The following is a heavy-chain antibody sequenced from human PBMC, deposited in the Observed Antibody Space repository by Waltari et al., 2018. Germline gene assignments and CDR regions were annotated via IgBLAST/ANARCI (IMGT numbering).Heavy chain of an antibody. D-gene: IGHD2-2*02. CDR1: GYTFTGYY. CDR3: ARDSSTSCYTCYYYMDV. J-gene: IGHJ6*03. CDR2: INPNSGGT. V-gene: IGHV1-2*02. Sequence: QVQLVQSGAEVKKPGASVKVSCKASGYTFTGYYMHWVRQAPGQGLEWMGWINPNSGGTNYAQKCQGRVTMTRDTSISTAYMELSRLRSDDTAVYYCARDSSTSCYTCYYYMDVWGKGTTVTISS.